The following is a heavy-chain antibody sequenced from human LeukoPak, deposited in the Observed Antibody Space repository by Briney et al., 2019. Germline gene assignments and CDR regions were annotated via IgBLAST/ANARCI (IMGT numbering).Heavy chain of an antibody. Sequence: GGSLRLSCTASGFTFGDYAMSWVRQAPGKGLEWVGFIRSKAYGGTTEYAASVKGRFTISRDDSKSIAYLQMNSLRAEDTAVYYCAKDPVGEPKWLEGGVYWGQGTLVTVSS. CDR2: IRSKAYGGTT. V-gene: IGHV3-49*04. CDR1: GFTFGDYA. J-gene: IGHJ4*02. D-gene: IGHD6-19*01. CDR3: AKDPVGEPKWLEGGVY.